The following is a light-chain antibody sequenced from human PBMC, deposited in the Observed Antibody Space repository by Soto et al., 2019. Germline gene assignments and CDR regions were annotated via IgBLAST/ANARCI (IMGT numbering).Light chain of an antibody. Sequence: QSVLTQPPSASGTPGQRVIISCSGSSSNIGSNYVYWYQQLPGTAPTNLLYRNNQRPSGVPDRFSGSKSGTSASLVISGLRSEDEAEYYCAAWDGSLGGFYVFGTGTKLAVL. CDR2: RNN. J-gene: IGLJ1*01. CDR1: SSNIGSNY. CDR3: AAWDGSLGGFYV. V-gene: IGLV1-47*01.